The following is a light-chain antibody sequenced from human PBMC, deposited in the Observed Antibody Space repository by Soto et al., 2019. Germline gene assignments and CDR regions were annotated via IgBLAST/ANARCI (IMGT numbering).Light chain of an antibody. J-gene: IGLJ3*02. CDR2: EVS. CDR3: SSYTRGSTLV. Sequence: QSALTQPASVSGSPGQSITISCTGTSSDVGGYNYVSWYQQHPGKAPKLMIYEVSNRPSGVSNRLSGSKSGNTASLTISGLQSEDEGNYYCSSYTRGSTLVFGGGTKVTVL. V-gene: IGLV2-14*01. CDR1: SSDVGGYNY.